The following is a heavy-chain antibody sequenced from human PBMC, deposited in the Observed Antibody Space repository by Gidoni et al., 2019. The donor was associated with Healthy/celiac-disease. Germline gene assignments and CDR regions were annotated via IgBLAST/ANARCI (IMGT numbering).Heavy chain of an antibody. J-gene: IGHJ3*02. Sequence: QVQLVQSGAEVKKPGASVKVSCKAPGYTFTRYGISWGRQAPGQGLEGRGWISAYNGNTNYAQKLQGRVTMTTDTSTSTAYMELRSLRSDDTAVYYCARDSPSGLVVGRDAFDIWGQGTMVTVSS. CDR2: ISAYNGNT. D-gene: IGHD2-21*01. CDR3: ARDSPSGLVVGRDAFDI. CDR1: GYTFTRYG. V-gene: IGHV1-18*01.